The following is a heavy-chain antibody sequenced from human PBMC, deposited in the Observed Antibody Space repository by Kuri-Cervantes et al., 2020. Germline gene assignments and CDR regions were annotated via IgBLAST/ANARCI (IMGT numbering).Heavy chain of an antibody. V-gene: IGHV3-23*01. CDR3: AKEVATIFGSFDY. J-gene: IGHJ4*02. CDR2: ISGSGGST. CDR1: GFTFSSYA. D-gene: IGHD5-12*01. Sequence: GESLKISCAASGFTFSSYAMSWVRQAPGKGLEWVSAISGSGGSTYYADSVKGRFTISRDNSKNTVYLQMNSLRAEDTAVYYCAKEVATIFGSFDYWGQGTLVTVSS.